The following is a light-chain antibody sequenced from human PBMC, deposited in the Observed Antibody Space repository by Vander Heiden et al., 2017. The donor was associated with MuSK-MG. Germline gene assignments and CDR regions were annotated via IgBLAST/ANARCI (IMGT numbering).Light chain of an antibody. CDR3: QAWDINTVV. CDR1: NLGDKQ. V-gene: IGLV3-1*01. CDR2: QDT. Sequence: SYELTQPPSVSVSPGQTVTISCSAENLGDKQVAWYQPKPGQYPVLVIYQDTKWPSGFPERSSGSNSGNTATLTISETQAMDEADYYCQAWDINTVVFGGGSKLTVL. J-gene: IGLJ3*02.